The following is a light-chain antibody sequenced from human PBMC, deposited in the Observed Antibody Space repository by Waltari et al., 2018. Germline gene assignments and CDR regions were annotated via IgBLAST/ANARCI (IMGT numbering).Light chain of an antibody. CDR2: GAS. CDR1: QTVSRNK. J-gene: IGKJ1*01. CDR3: QHYDTSPWA. Sequence: DMVLTQSPGTLSLSPGERATLSCRASQTVSRNKLAWYQQKPGQAPRLLMSGASTRAAGVPDRFSGSGSGTDFTLTISRLEPEDFAVYSCQHYDTSPWAFGQGTKVEVK. V-gene: IGKV3-20*01.